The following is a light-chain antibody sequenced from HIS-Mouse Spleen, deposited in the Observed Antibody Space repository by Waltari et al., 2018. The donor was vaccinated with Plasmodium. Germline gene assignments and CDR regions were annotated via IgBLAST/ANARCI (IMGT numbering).Light chain of an antibody. V-gene: IGLV2-14*03. CDR3: SSYTSSSTLV. Sequence: QSALTQPASVSGSPGQSITISCTGTSSDVGGYNYVSWYQQHPGKAPKLSIYDVSNRPSGVSKRFSGSKSGNTAALTISGLQAEDEADYYCSSYTSSSTLVFGGGTKLTVL. CDR1: SSDVGGYNY. CDR2: DVS. J-gene: IGLJ2*01.